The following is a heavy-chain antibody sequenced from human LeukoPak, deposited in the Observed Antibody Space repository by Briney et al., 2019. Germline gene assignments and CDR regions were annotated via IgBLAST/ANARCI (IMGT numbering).Heavy chain of an antibody. CDR1: GFTFSSYA. V-gene: IGHV3-30*16. J-gene: IGHJ5*02. D-gene: IGHD6-13*01. Sequence: PGGSLRLSCAASGFTFSSYAMHWVRQAPGKGLEWVAVISYDGSNKYYADSVKGRFTISRDNSKNTLYLQMNSLRAEDTAVYYCARDQPYSSSWYGWFFDPRGQGTLVTVSP. CDR2: ISYDGSNK. CDR3: ARDQPYSSSWYGWFFDP.